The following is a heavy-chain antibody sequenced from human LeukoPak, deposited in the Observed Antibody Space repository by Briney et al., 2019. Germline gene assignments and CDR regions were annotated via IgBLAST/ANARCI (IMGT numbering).Heavy chain of an antibody. V-gene: IGHV1-18*01. CDR3: ARRSIGSGYYTFDY. CDR2: ISAYNGNT. J-gene: IGHJ4*02. CDR1: GYTFISYG. Sequence: GASVRVSCKASGYTFISYGIRWVRQAPGQGLEWMGWISAYNGNTNYAQKLQGRVTMTTDTSTSTAYMELRSLRSDDTAVHYCARRSIGSGYYTFDYWGQGTLVTVSS. D-gene: IGHD3-22*01.